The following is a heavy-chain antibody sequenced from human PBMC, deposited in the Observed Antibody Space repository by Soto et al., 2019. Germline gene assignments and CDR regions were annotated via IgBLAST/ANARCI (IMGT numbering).Heavy chain of an antibody. V-gene: IGHV4-4*07. CDR2: IYTSGST. Sequence: QVQLQESGPGLVKPSETLSLTCTISGGSISDYYWTWVRQAAGMGLEWIGRIYTSGSTTYNPSLKSRVTISVDTSRNQLSLTLTSVTAADTAVYFCAGDQGYYYSGMDVWGPGTTGTVSS. CDR3: AGDQGYYYSGMDV. J-gene: IGHJ6*02. CDR1: GGSISDYY.